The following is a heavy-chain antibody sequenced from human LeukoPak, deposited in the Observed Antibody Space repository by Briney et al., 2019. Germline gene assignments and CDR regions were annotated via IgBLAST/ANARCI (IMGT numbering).Heavy chain of an antibody. CDR1: GGSISSYY. CDR3: ARGRIAAGATGDFDY. V-gene: IGHV4-4*07. CDR2: FYTSGST. D-gene: IGHD6-13*01. Sequence: SETLSLTCTVSGGSISSYYWSWIRQPAGMGLEWIGRFYTSGSTNYNPSLKSRVTMSVDTSKNQFSLKLSSVTAADTAVYYCARGRIAAGATGDFDYWGQGTLVTVSS. J-gene: IGHJ4*02.